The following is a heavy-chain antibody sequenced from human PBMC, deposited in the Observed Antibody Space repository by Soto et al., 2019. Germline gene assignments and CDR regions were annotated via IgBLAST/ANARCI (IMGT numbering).Heavy chain of an antibody. Sequence: EVQLVESGGGLVQPGGPLRLSCAASGFTFSGYWMSWVRQAPGKGLEWVANIKQDGSEKYYVDSVKGRFTISRDNAKNSLYLLMNSLRAEDTAVYYCAKNNRYCSSTNCFVFDYWGQGTLVTVSS. D-gene: IGHD2-2*01. J-gene: IGHJ4*02. CDR1: GFTFSGYW. V-gene: IGHV3-7*01. CDR2: IKQDGSEK. CDR3: AKNNRYCSSTNCFVFDY.